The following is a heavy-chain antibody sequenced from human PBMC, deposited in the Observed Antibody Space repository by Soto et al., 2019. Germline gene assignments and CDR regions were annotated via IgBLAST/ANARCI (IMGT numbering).Heavy chain of an antibody. V-gene: IGHV1-2*02. Sequence: QVQLVQSGAEVKKPGASVKVSCKASGYTFTGYYLHWVRQAPGQGLEWMGWINANSGATSYAQKLQGRVTLTRDTSIDTAYMELSRLRPDDTAVYYCARTNSGYDWEGYWGQGTLVTVSS. D-gene: IGHD5-12*01. CDR2: INANSGAT. CDR3: ARTNSGYDWEGY. J-gene: IGHJ4*02. CDR1: GYTFTGYY.